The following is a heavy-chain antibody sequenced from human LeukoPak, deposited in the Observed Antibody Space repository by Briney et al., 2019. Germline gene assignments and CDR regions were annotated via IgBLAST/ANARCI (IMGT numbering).Heavy chain of an antibody. CDR2: ISGYNGNT. CDR1: GYIFTNYY. J-gene: IGHJ3*02. V-gene: IGHV1-18*01. D-gene: IGHD2-8*02. Sequence: ASVKVSCKASGYIFTNYYITWVRQAPGQGLEYMGWISGYNGNTNYAQTLQGRVTMTTDTSTSTAYMELRSLRAEDTAVYYCAKSRVVYAFDAFDIWGQGTMVTVSS. CDR3: AKSRVVYAFDAFDI.